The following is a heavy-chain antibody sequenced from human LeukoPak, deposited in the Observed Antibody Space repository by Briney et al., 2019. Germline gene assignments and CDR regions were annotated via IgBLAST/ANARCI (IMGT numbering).Heavy chain of an antibody. J-gene: IGHJ4*02. CDR1: GGSINTSTYY. V-gene: IGHV4-61*02. D-gene: IGHD3-22*01. CDR2: INISGTT. CDR3: ARDHGYYDSYGCRNYFDY. Sequence: SETLSLTCTLSGGSINTSTYYWTWIRQPAGKGLEWLGRINISGTTNYNPSLKSRVTMSLDTSKNQFSLKLNSVTAADTALYFCARDHGYYDSYGCRNYFDYWGQGILVTVSS.